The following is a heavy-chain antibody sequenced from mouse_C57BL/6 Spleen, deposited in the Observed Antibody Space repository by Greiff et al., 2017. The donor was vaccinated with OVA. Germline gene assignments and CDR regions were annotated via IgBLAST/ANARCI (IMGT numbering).Heavy chain of an antibody. Sequence: EVQLVESGPGMVKPSQSLSLTCTVTGYSITSGYDWHWIRHFPGNKLEWMGYISYSGSTNYNPSLQSRISITHDTSKNHFFLKLNSVTTEDTATYYCAREGGYDYDDGFAYWGQGTLVTVSA. V-gene: IGHV3-1*01. J-gene: IGHJ3*01. CDR1: GYSITSGYD. CDR3: AREGGYDYDDGFAY. D-gene: IGHD2-4*01. CDR2: ISYSGST.